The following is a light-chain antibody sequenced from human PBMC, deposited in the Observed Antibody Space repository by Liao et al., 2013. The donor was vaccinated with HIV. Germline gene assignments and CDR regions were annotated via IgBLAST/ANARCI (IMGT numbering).Light chain of an antibody. V-gene: IGLV3-21*01. Sequence: SYELTQPPSVSVAPGKTARITCGGNNIGSKSVHWYQQKAGQAPVLVIYNDSGRPSGIPERFSGSNSGNTATLTISGVEAGDEADYYCQVWDSNSDHPYVFGTGTKVTVL. J-gene: IGLJ1*01. CDR1: NIGSKS. CDR2: NDS. CDR3: QVWDSNSDHPYV.